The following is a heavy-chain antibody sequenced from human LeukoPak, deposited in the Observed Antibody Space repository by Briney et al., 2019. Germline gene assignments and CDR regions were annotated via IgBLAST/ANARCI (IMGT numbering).Heavy chain of an antibody. D-gene: IGHD3-22*01. V-gene: IGHV1-2*02. CDR2: INPNSGDT. Sequence: GASVKVSCKASGGTFSSYAISWVRQAPGQGLEWMGWINPNSGDTNYTQKFQGRVTMTRDTSISTAYKEMSRLRSDDTAVYYCARDLGYDDNSGNYPGWGQGTLVTVSS. CDR3: ARDLGYDDNSGNYPG. CDR1: GGTFSSYA. J-gene: IGHJ4*02.